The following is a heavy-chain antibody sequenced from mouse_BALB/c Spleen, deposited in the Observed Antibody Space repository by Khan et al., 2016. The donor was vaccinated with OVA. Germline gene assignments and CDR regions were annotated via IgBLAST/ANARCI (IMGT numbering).Heavy chain of an antibody. Sequence: VQLKQSGPDLVKPGASVRISCKTSGYTFTDFNLDWVKQSHGKSLEWIGYIFPNNGDTGYNPKFKTKATLTVDSSSSTAYMELSSLTSEDSAVYYCSRAGYGSFAYWGQGTLVPVSA. J-gene: IGHJ3*01. CDR2: IFPNNGDT. D-gene: IGHD1-2*01. V-gene: IGHV1S29*02. CDR1: GYTFTDFN. CDR3: SRAGYGSFAY.